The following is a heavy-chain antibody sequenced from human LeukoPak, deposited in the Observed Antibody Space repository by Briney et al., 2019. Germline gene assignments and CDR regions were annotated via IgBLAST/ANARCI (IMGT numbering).Heavy chain of an antibody. Sequence: SVKVSCKASGGTFSSYAISWVRQAPGQGLEWMGRIIPILGIANYAQKFQGRVTITADKSTSTAYMELSSLRSEDTAVYYCAREGGVLAAAGNYYYYGMDVWGQGTTVTVSS. J-gene: IGHJ6*02. CDR1: GGTFSSYA. D-gene: IGHD6-13*01. CDR2: IIPILGIA. V-gene: IGHV1-69*04. CDR3: AREGGVLAAAGNYYYYGMDV.